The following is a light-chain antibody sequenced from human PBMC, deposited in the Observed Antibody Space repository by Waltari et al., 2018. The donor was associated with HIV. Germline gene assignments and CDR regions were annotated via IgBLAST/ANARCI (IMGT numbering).Light chain of an antibody. Sequence: QSALTQPRSVSGSPGQSVTLSCTGTSSDVGTYNYVSWYQQHPGKAPKLMIYDVNKRPSGVPDRFSGSKSGNTASLTISGLQADDEADYYCCSYAGSYTWVFGGGTKLTVL. CDR1: SSDVGTYNY. J-gene: IGLJ3*02. CDR3: CSYAGSYTWV. CDR2: DVN. V-gene: IGLV2-11*01.